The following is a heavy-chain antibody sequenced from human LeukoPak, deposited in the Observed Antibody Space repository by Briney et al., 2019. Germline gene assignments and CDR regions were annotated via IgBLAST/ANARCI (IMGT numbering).Heavy chain of an antibody. Sequence: SETLSLTCTVSGGSISSYYWSWIRQPPGKGLEWIGYIYYSGSTNYNPSLKSRVTISVDTSKNQFSLKLSSVTAADTAVYYCARNWAYGDEPYNWFDPWGQGTLVTVSS. CDR3: ARNWAYGDEPYNWFDP. CDR2: IYYSGST. CDR1: GGSISSYY. V-gene: IGHV4-59*01. J-gene: IGHJ5*02. D-gene: IGHD4-17*01.